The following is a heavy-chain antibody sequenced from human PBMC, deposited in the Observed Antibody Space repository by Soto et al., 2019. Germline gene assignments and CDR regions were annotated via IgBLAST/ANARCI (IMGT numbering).Heavy chain of an antibody. CDR3: AREWDDYYGNDY. J-gene: IGHJ4*02. CDR1: GFTVSSNY. Sequence: EVQLVESGGGLVQPGGSLRLSCAASGFTVSSNYMSWVRQAPGKGLEWISVIYSGGSTYYADSVKGRFTISRDNSKNTLYLQMNSLRAEDTAVYYCAREWDDYYGNDYWGQGTLVTVSS. D-gene: IGHD1-26*01. V-gene: IGHV3-66*01. CDR2: IYSGGST.